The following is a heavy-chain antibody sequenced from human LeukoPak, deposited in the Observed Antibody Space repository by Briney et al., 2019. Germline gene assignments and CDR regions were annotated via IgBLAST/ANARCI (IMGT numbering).Heavy chain of an antibody. CDR3: ARGYCSGGTCYLVENWFDP. Sequence: ASVKVPCKASGYTFTVYYMYWVRQAPGQGLEWMGRINPNSGGTDYAQNFQGRVTMTRDTSISTAYMELTNLRSDDTAVYYCARGYCSGGTCYLVENWFDPWGQGTLVTVSS. CDR2: INPNSGGT. D-gene: IGHD2-15*01. V-gene: IGHV1-2*06. CDR1: GYTFTVYY. J-gene: IGHJ5*02.